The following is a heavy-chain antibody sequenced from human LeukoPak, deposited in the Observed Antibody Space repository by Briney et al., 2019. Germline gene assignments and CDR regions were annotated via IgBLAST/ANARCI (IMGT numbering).Heavy chain of an antibody. CDR1: GYTFTSYY. J-gene: IGHJ3*02. Sequence: GASVKVSCKASGYTFTSYYMHWVRQAPGQGLEWMGIINPSGGSTSYAQKFQGRVTMTRDTSTSTVYMELSSLRSEDTAVYYCVSCSYYYDSSGSPSHAFDIWGQGTMVTVSS. CDR2: INPSGGST. CDR3: VSCSYYYDSSGSPSHAFDI. D-gene: IGHD3-22*01. V-gene: IGHV1-46*01.